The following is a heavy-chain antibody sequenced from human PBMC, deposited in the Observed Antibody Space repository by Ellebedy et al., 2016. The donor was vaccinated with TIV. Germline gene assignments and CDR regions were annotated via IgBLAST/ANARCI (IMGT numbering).Heavy chain of an antibody. J-gene: IGHJ4*02. V-gene: IGHV3-53*01. CDR3: ATDQDGVYGDTSAY. Sequence: GGSLRLSCAVSGFTVRSKYMNWVRQAPGKGLEWVSLIYSVCDTYYADSVKGRFNVSRDNSQNTLYLQMTSLRVDDTAVYYCATDQDGVYGDTSAYWGRGTLVTVSS. CDR1: GFTVRSKY. D-gene: IGHD4-17*01. CDR2: IYSVCDT.